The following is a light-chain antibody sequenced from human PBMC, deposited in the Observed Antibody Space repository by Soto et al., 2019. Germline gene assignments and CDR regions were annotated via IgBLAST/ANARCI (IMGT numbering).Light chain of an antibody. Sequence: QSALTQPASVSGSPGQSITISCTGTSGDIGGYNYVSWYQQYPGKAPTLMIYEVSNRPSGVSDRFSGSKSGNTASLTISGLQAEDEGDYYCRSYSGRPTGLFGGGTKLTVL. J-gene: IGLJ2*01. V-gene: IGLV2-14*01. CDR3: RSYSGRPTGL. CDR2: EVS. CDR1: SGDIGGYNY.